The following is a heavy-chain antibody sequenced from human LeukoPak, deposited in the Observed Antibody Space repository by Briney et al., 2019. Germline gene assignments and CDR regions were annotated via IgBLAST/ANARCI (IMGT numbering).Heavy chain of an antibody. Sequence: ASVKVSCKASGYTFTSYDINWVRQATGQGLEWMGWMSPNSGNTGYAQKFQGRVTMTRNTPISTAYMELSSLRSEDTAVYYCARGRLVRGVIIFHYYYYMDVWGKGTTVTVSS. D-gene: IGHD3-10*01. CDR1: GYTFTSYD. CDR2: MSPNSGNT. V-gene: IGHV1-8*01. J-gene: IGHJ6*03. CDR3: ARGRLVRGVIIFHYYYYMDV.